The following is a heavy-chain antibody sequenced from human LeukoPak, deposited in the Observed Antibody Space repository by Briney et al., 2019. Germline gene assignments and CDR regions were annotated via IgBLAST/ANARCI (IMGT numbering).Heavy chain of an antibody. D-gene: IGHD3-22*01. CDR3: ARDYYDSRGEAFDI. CDR1: GDSLGSHY. J-gene: IGHJ3*02. CDR2: IFYVGST. V-gene: IGHV4-59*11. Sequence: SETLSLTCTVSGDSLGSHYWSWIRQPPGKGLEGIGYIFYVGSTNYNPSLKSRVTISVDTSKNQISMKLNSVTAADTAVYYCARDYYDSRGEAFDIWGQGTMVTVSS.